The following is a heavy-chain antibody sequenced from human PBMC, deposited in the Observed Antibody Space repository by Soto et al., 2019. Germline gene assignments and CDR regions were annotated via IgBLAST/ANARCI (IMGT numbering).Heavy chain of an antibody. CDR3: AKAEYCSGDTCYLVEYFQH. CDR1: GFMFSKYW. J-gene: IGHJ1*01. V-gene: IGHV3-7*01. D-gene: IGHD2-15*01. Sequence: PGGSLRLSCAASGFMFSKYWMYWVRQAPGKGLEWVANIKQDGSEKYYLDSVKGRFTISRDNAKNSLYLQMNSLRAEDTAVYYSAKAEYCSGDTCYLVEYFQHWGQGTLVTVSS. CDR2: IKQDGSEK.